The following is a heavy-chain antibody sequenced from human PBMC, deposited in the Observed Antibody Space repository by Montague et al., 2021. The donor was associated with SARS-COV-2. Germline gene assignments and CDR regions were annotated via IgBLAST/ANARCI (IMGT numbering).Heavy chain of an antibody. CDR3: ARSPEPMIILIITSLNWYFDL. V-gene: IGHV4-31*03. Sequence: TLSPTCTVAAGSISSGGYYWSWIRQHPGKGLEWIGYIYYSGSTYYKPCVESRVTISVDTSNNQCSLKMSSVTAADTAVYYCARSPEPMIILIITSLNWYFDLWGRGTLVTVSS. CDR1: AGSISSGGYY. J-gene: IGHJ2*01. CDR2: IYYSGST. D-gene: IGHD3-22*01.